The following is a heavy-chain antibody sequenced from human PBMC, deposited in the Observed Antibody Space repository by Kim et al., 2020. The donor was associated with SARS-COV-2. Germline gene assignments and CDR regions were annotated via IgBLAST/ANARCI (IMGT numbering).Heavy chain of an antibody. CDR2: ITFNGANA. D-gene: IGHD1-1*01. CDR1: GFTFSSYA. J-gene: IGHJ4*02. V-gene: IGHV3-23*01. Sequence: GGSLRLSCAASGFTFSSYAMAWVRQAPGKGLECVSIITFNGANAYYVGSVKGRFTISRDNSKNTLYLQMNGLRAEDTAVYYCAQNWNLDCWGQGTLVPV. CDR3: AQNWNLDC.